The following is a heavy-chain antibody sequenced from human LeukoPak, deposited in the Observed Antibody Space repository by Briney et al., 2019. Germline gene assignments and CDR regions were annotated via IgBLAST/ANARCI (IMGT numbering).Heavy chain of an antibody. CDR3: GKETGLSGPGCLGGFFFVF. J-gene: IGHJ4*02. CDR2: IYSGGST. CDR1: EFSVGSNY. D-gene: IGHD3-16*01. V-gene: IGHV3-66*01. Sequence: HPGGSLRLSCAASEFSVGSNYMTWVRQAPGKGLEWVPLIYSGGSTYYADSVKGRFTISRDNSKNTLYLQMNSLRAEDTAVYYCGKETGLSGPGCLGGFFFVFGGQGPRAT.